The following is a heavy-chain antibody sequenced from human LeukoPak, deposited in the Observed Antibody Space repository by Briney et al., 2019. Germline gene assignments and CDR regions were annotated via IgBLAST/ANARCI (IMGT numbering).Heavy chain of an antibody. CDR3: ARQGTISVAGALDY. D-gene: IGHD6-19*01. CDR2: IYPGDSDT. Sequence: GESLKISCQGSGYSFTTYWIVWVRQMPGKGLEWVGIIYPGDSDTRYSPSFQGQVTISADKSINTAYLQWGSLKASDTAMYYCARQGTISVAGALDYWGQGTLVTVSS. V-gene: IGHV5-51*01. CDR1: GYSFTTYW. J-gene: IGHJ4*02.